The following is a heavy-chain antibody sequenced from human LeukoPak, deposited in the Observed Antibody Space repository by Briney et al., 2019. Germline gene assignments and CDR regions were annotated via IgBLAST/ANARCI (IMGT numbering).Heavy chain of an antibody. D-gene: IGHD4-23*01. CDR1: GFTFSSYE. Sequence: PGGSLRLSCAASGFTFSSYEMNWVRQAPGKGLEWVSYISSSGSTIYYADSVKGRFTISRDNAKNSLYLQMNSLRAEDTAVYYCAKDIRWRVGPRFDYWGQGTLVTVSS. J-gene: IGHJ4*02. V-gene: IGHV3-48*03. CDR2: ISSSGSTI. CDR3: AKDIRWRVGPRFDY.